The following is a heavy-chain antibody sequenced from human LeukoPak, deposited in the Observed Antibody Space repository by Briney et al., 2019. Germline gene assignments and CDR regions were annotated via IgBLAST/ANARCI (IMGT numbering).Heavy chain of an antibody. J-gene: IGHJ4*02. CDR3: ARPRSVAGPIDY. Sequence: AGSLRLSCAVSGFTFSDYYMSWIRQAPGKGLERDSYTSSSGSIIYYGDSVKGRFAISRDNDKNSLYLQVNSLRAEDTAVYYCARPRSVAGPIDYWGQGTLVSVSS. CDR2: TSSSGSII. V-gene: IGHV3-11*01. CDR1: GFTFSDYY. D-gene: IGHD6-19*01.